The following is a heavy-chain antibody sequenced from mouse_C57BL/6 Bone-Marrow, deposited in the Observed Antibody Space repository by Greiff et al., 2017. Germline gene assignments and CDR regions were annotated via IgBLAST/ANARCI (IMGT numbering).Heavy chain of an antibody. CDR3: ATSSHWYFDV. V-gene: IGHV1-81*01. CDR2: IYPRSGNT. J-gene: IGHJ1*03. CDR1: GYTFTSYG. Sequence: VKLMESGAELARPGASVKLSCKASGYTFTSYGISWVKQRTGQGLEWIGEIYPRSGNTYYNEKFKGKATLTADKSSSTAYMELRSLTSEDSAVYFCATSSHWYFDVWGTGTTVTVSS. D-gene: IGHD1-1*01.